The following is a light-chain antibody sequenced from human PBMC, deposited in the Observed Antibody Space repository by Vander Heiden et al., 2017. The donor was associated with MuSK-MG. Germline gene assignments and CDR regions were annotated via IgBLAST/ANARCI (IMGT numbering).Light chain of an antibody. CDR3: QQYLSAPQT. Sequence: DIVMTQSPDSLSVSLGGRATINCKASQSLFHSDNSKDFLAWYHQKPGQPPKLLMSWASTRESGVPDRFSGSGSGTDFTLTISSLHAEDVAVYYCQQYLSAPQTFGHGTRLDIK. CDR2: WAS. J-gene: IGKJ3*01. V-gene: IGKV4-1*01. CDR1: QSLFHSDNSKDF.